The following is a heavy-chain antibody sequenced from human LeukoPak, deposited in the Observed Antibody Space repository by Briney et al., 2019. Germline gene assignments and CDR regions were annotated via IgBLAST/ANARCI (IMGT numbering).Heavy chain of an antibody. J-gene: IGHJ4*02. Sequence: PGGSLRLYCAASGFNRVDYGMSWVRQAPGKGLEWVSGINRNGDGTGYADSVKGRFTISRDSAKNSLYLQMNSLRVEDTAFYYCVRATTETDWGQGTLATVSS. CDR1: GFNRVDYG. D-gene: IGHD1-1*01. CDR3: VRATTETD. CDR2: INRNGDGT. V-gene: IGHV3-20*04.